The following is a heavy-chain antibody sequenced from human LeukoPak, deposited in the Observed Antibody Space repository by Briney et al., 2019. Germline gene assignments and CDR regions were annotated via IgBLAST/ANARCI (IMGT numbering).Heavy chain of an antibody. CDR2: ISYDGST. D-gene: IGHD3-16*01. CDR3: VREGAVPGIDP. V-gene: IGHV4-38-2*02. J-gene: IGHJ5*02. CDR1: GYSITRGFS. Sequence: SETLSLTCAVSGYSITRGFSWGWIRQPPGKGLEWIAAISYDGSTDYKSTLQSRLTISRDTSKNEFSLRLTSVTATDTAVYYCVREGAVPGIDPWGQGTLVTVSS.